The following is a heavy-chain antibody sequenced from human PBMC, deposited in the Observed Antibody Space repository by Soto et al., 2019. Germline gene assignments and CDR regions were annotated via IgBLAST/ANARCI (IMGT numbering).Heavy chain of an antibody. CDR1: GGSISSSSYY. D-gene: IGHD3-9*01. CDR3: ARHWVSGDIRPGYSFSS. Sequence: SETLSLTCTVSGGSISSSSYYWGWIRQPPGKGLEWIGSIYYSGSTYYNPSLKSRVTISVDTSKNQFSLKLSSVTAADTAVYYCARHWVSGDIRPGYSFSSWGQGTLVTVSS. V-gene: IGHV4-39*01. J-gene: IGHJ5*02. CDR2: IYYSGST.